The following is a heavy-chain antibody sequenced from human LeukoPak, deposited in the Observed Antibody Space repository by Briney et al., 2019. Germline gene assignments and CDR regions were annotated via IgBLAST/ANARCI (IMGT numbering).Heavy chain of an antibody. D-gene: IGHD3-22*01. CDR1: GGSISSSSYY. Sequence: SETLSLTCTVSGGSISSSSYYWGWIRQPPGKGLEWIGSIYYSGSTYYNPSLKSRVTIPVDTSKNQFSLKLSSVTAADTAVYYCASWSYYYDSSGYYYYFDYWGQGTLVTVSS. CDR3: ASWSYYYDSSGYYYYFDY. J-gene: IGHJ4*02. V-gene: IGHV4-39*01. CDR2: IYYSGST.